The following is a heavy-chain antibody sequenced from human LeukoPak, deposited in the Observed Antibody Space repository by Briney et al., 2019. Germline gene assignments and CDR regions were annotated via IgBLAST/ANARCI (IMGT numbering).Heavy chain of an antibody. J-gene: IGHJ4*02. CDR3: ARYVVYGSGKYYFDY. CDR1: GGSVSSTTYY. V-gene: IGHV4-39*01. Sequence: KPSETLSLTCTVSGGSVSSTTYYWSWIRQPPGKGLEWIASINYSGSTYYNPSLKSRVTISVDTSENQFSLKLSSVTVADTAVYYCARYVVYGSGKYYFDYWGQGTLVTVSS. CDR2: INYSGST. D-gene: IGHD3-10*01.